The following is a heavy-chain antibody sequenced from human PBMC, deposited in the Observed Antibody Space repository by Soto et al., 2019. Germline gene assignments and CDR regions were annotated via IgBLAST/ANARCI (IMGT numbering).Heavy chain of an antibody. CDR3: ARLIDP. CDR2: IYYSGST. Sequence: SQTLPLPCTVCAGSISSYCYYWCWLRQYPGKGLEWIGYIYYSGSTYYNPSLKSRVTISVDTSKNQFSLKLSSVTAADTAVNYCARLIDPWGQGTLVIVS. CDR1: AGSISSYCYY. J-gene: IGHJ5*02. V-gene: IGHV4-31*03.